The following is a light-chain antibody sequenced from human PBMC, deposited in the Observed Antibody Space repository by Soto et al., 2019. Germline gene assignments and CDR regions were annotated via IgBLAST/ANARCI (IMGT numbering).Light chain of an antibody. Sequence: DIQMTQSPSTLSGSVGDRVTITCRAGQTISSWLAWYQQKPGKAPKLLIYKASTLKSGVPSRFSGSGSGTEFTLTISSLQPDDFATYYCQHYNSYSEAFGQGTKVELK. CDR2: KAS. CDR1: QTISSW. CDR3: QHYNSYSEA. J-gene: IGKJ1*01. V-gene: IGKV1-5*03.